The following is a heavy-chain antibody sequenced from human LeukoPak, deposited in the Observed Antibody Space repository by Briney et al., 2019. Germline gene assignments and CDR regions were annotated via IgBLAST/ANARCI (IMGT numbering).Heavy chain of an antibody. CDR3: ARHTGEGSHFQH. Sequence: GESLQIPCKASGYTFTNYWIGWVRQMPGKGLEWMGIIYPGDSDTRYSPSFRGQVIISADKSIRTAYLQWTSLKASDTAMYYCARHTGEGSHFQHWGQGSLVTVSS. D-gene: IGHD3-16*01. CDR1: GYTFTNYW. CDR2: IYPGDSDT. V-gene: IGHV5-51*01. J-gene: IGHJ1*01.